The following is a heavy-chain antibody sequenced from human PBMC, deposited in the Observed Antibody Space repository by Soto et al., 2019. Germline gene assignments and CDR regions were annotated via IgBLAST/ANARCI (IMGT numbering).Heavy chain of an antibody. Sequence: QVLLQESGPGLVKPSGTLSLTCAVSGDSVSSSFWWTWVRQPPGKGLEWIGEVYHTETTNYAPSLKSRVTISLDKSKNQFSLTLNSVTAADTAVYYRARYDFGTFDNWGQGIRVTVSS. CDR3: ARYDFGTFDN. J-gene: IGHJ4*02. CDR2: VYHTETT. CDR1: GDSVSSSFW. D-gene: IGHD4-17*01. V-gene: IGHV4-4*02.